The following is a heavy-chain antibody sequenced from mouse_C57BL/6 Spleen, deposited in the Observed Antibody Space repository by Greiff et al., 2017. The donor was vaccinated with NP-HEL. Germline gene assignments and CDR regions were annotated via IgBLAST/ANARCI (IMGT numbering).Heavy chain of an antibody. CDR1: GYTFTSYW. J-gene: IGHJ2*01. CDR3: ATEGADYSKPPDY. Sequence: QVQLQQPGAELVKPGASVKLSCKASGYTFTSYWMHWVKQRPGRGLEWIGRIDPNSGGTKYNEKFKSKATLTVDKPSSTAYMQLISLTSEDSAVYYCATEGADYSKPPDYWGQGTTLTVSS. CDR2: IDPNSGGT. V-gene: IGHV1-72*01. D-gene: IGHD2-5*01.